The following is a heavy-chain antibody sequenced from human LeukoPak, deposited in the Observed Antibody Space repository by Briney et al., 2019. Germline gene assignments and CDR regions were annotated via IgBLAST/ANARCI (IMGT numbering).Heavy chain of an antibody. CDR2: IYAGDSVA. D-gene: IGHD6-19*01. V-gene: IGHV5-51*01. CDR1: AYSFPSYW. CDR3: ARRGSGWFY. J-gene: IGHJ4*02. Sequence: GHSMTISCKGSAYSFPSYWIGWVRQRSGKGLEWIGIIYAGDSVARYRPSFQRQVTISADTSISTAYLQCSSLTPSDTATYYCARRGSGWFYWGQGTLVSVSS.